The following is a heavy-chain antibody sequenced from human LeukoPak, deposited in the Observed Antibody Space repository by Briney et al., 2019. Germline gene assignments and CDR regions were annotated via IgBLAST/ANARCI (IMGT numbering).Heavy chain of an antibody. V-gene: IGHV3-30*02. CDR3: AKPKVSGYYDSSGYYYFQH. J-gene: IGHJ1*01. Sequence: GGSLRLSCAASGFTFSSYGMHWVRQAPGKGLEWVAFIRYDGSNKYYADSVKGRFTVSRDNSKNTLYLQMNSPRAEDTAVYYCAKPKVSGYYDSSGYYYFQHWGQGTLVTVSS. D-gene: IGHD3-22*01. CDR1: GFTFSSYG. CDR2: IRYDGSNK.